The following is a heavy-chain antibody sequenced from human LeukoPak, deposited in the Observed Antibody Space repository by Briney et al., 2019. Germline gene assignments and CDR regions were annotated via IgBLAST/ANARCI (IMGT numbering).Heavy chain of an antibody. V-gene: IGHV3-33*01. D-gene: IGHD6-13*01. CDR2: IWYDGSNK. CDR3: ARDRGYSTH. CDR1: GFTFSTYG. Sequence: GGSLRLSCAASGFTFSTYGMHWVRQAPGKGLEWVAVIWYDGSNKYYADSVKGRFTISRDNSKNTLYLQMNSLRPEDTAVYYCARDRGYSTHWGQGTLVTVSS. J-gene: IGHJ4*02.